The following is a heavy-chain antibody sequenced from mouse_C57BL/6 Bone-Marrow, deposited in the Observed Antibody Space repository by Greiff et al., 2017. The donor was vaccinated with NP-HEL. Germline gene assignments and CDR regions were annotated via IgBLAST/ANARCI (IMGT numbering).Heavy chain of an antibody. V-gene: IGHV5-17*01. CDR2: ISSGSSTI. D-gene: IGHD2-5*01. Sequence: GVSGFTFSDYGMHWVRQAPEKGLEWVAYISSGSSTIYYADTVKGRFTISRDNAKNTLFLQMTSLRSEDTAMYYCARDSNYGMDYWGQGTSVTVSS. CDR3: ARDSNYGMDY. J-gene: IGHJ4*01. CDR1: GFTFSDYG.